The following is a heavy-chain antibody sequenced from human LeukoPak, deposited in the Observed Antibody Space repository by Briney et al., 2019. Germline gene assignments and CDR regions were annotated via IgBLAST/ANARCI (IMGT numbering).Heavy chain of an antibody. CDR2: ISGSGGST. CDR1: GFTFGSSA. V-gene: IGHV3-23*01. D-gene: IGHD3-22*01. J-gene: IGHJ4*02. CDR3: AKRITLIGAIDF. Sequence: GGSLRLSCAASGFTFGSSAMSWVRQAPGKGLECVSTISGSGGSTSYADSVKGRFTIPRDNSKNTLYLLMNSLRAEDTAIYYCAKRITLIGAIDFWGQGTLVTVSS.